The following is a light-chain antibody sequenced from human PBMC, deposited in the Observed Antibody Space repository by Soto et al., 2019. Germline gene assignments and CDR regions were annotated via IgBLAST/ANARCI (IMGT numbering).Light chain of an antibody. Sequence: DIVLTQSPGTLSLSPGESAALSCRASQSVTSDYLVWYRQKPGQAPRLLIYAVSSRAAGIPDRFSGSGSGTDITLTITRLEPEDSAVYYCQQHSSSPWTFGQGTRVEV. CDR3: QQHSSSPWT. CDR1: QSVTSDY. CDR2: AVS. V-gene: IGKV3-20*01. J-gene: IGKJ1*01.